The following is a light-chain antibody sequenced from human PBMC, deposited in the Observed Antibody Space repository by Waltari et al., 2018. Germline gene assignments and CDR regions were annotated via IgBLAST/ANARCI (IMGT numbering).Light chain of an antibody. J-gene: IGLJ3*02. CDR2: EVS. CDR3: SSYTSNNTRM. CDR1: SSDVGGYTY. V-gene: IGLV2-14*01. Sequence: QSALTQPASVSGSPGQSITISCTGTSSDVGGYTYVSWYQQHPGKAPKLIIYEVSNRPSGVSNRFSGSKSANTASLTISGLQAEDEADYYCSSYTSNNTRMFGGGTKLTVL.